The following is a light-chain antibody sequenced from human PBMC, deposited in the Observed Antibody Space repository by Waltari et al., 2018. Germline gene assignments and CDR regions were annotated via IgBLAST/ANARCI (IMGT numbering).Light chain of an antibody. Sequence: AIRITQSPSSLSASTGDRVTITCRASQGISSYLAWYQQKPGKAPKLLIYAASTLQSGVPSRFSGSGSGTDFTLTISCLQSEDFVTYYCQQYYSYPHFFGGGTKVEIK. J-gene: IGKJ4*01. CDR1: QGISSY. CDR3: QQYYSYPHF. V-gene: IGKV1-8*01. CDR2: AAS.